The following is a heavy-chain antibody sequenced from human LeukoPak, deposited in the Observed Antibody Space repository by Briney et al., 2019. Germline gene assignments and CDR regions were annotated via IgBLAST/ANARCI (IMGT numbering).Heavy chain of an antibody. Sequence: GASVKVFCKASGDTFATYGFSWVRQAPGQGLEWMGWVSPYSGHTSYVEKLQGRVTMTTDTSTSTAYMELRSLRLDDTAVYFCARAKGDYPDWGQGTLVTVSS. CDR1: GDTFATYG. V-gene: IGHV1-18*01. J-gene: IGHJ4*02. D-gene: IGHD4-17*01. CDR3: ARAKGDYPD. CDR2: VSPYSGHT.